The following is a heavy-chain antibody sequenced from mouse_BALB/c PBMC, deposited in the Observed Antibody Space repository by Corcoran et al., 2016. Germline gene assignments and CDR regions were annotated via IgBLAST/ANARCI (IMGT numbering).Heavy chain of an antibody. CDR3: VRVITTFAY. D-gene: IGHD2-4*01. J-gene: IGHJ3*01. CDR2: IRSKSNNYAT. CDR1: GFTFNTNA. Sequence: EVQLVETGGGLVQPKGSLKLSCAASGFTFNTNAMNWVRQAPGKGLEWVARIRSKSNNYATYYADSVKDRFTISRDDSQSMLYLQMNNLKTEDTAMYYCVRVITTFAYWGQGTLVTVSA. V-gene: IGHV10S3*01.